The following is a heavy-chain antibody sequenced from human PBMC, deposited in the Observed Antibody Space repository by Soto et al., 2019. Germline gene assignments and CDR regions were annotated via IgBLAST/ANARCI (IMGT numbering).Heavy chain of an antibody. CDR1: GDSSGSTLYF. J-gene: IGHJ4*02. V-gene: IGHV4-39*01. CDR3: ARQSYDSSDYFDY. Sequence: LSLTCAVSGDSSGSTLYFWGWIRQPPGKGLEWIGSISHSGSSYYNPSLNSRVTISADTSRIHLSLKLISVTAADTAVYYCARQSYDSSDYFDYWGQGTLVTVSS. CDR2: ISHSGSS. D-gene: IGHD3-22*01.